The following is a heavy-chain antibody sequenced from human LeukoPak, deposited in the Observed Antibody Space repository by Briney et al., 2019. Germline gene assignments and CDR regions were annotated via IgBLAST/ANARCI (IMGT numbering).Heavy chain of an antibody. D-gene: IGHD6-13*01. CDR3: ARSHSSSWDPFDY. CDR2: IYYSGST. J-gene: IGHJ4*02. CDR1: GGSISSYY. V-gene: IGHV4-59*01. Sequence: SETLSLTCTVSGGSISSYYWSWIRQPPGKGLEWIGYIYYSGSTNYNPSLKSRVTISVDTSKNQFSLKLSSVAAADTAVYYCARSHSSSWDPFDYWGQGTLVTVSS.